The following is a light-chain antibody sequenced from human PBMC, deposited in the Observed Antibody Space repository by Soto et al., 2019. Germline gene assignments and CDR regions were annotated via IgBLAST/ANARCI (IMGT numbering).Light chain of an antibody. CDR3: SSYVGSNFHVL. V-gene: IGLV2-11*01. CDR2: DVD. Sequence: QSALTQPRSVSGSPGQSVTISCTGTSSDVGGYDYVSWFQHHPGKVPKLMIYDVDKRPSGVPDRFSGSKSGNTASLTVSGLQAEDEADYYCSSYVGSNFHVLFGGGTKLTVL. CDR1: SSDVGGYDY. J-gene: IGLJ2*01.